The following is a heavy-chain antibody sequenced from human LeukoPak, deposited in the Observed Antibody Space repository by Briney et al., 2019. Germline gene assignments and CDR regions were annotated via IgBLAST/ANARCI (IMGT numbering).Heavy chain of an antibody. V-gene: IGHV3-23*01. CDR2: ISGSGGST. J-gene: IGHJ4*02. D-gene: IGHD3-22*01. Sequence: GGSLRLSCAASGFTFSSYSMNWVRQAPGKGLEWVSAISGSGGSTYYADSVKGRFTISRDNSKNTLYLQMNSLRAEDTAVYYCAKHYDSSGYSNFDYWGQGTLVTVSS. CDR1: GFTFSSYS. CDR3: AKHYDSSGYSNFDY.